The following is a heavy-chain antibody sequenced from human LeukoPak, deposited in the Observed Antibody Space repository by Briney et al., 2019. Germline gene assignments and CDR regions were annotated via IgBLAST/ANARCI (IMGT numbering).Heavy chain of an antibody. CDR2: IYYSGST. CDR1: GGSISSSSYC. Sequence: PSETLSLTCTVSGGSISSSSYCWGWIPQPPGKGLEWIGSIYYSGSTYYSRSLKSRVTISVDTSKNQFSLKLSSVTAADTAVYYCARVFVGQLAVLAIDYWGQGTLVTVSS. J-gene: IGHJ4*02. V-gene: IGHV4-39*07. CDR3: ARVFVGQLAVLAIDY. D-gene: IGHD6-6*01.